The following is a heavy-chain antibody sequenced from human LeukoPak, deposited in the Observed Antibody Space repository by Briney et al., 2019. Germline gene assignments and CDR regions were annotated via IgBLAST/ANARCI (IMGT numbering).Heavy chain of an antibody. J-gene: IGHJ4*02. CDR3: ARGRFTFGGVFDY. Sequence: GSLRLSCAASGFTFSSYSLKWVRQAPGKGLEWVSYISSSSSTIYYADSVKGRFTISRDNAKNSLYLQMNSLRTEDTAVYYCARGRFTFGGVFDYWGQGTLVTVSS. D-gene: IGHD3-16*01. CDR2: ISSSSSTI. CDR1: GFTFSSYS. V-gene: IGHV3-48*01.